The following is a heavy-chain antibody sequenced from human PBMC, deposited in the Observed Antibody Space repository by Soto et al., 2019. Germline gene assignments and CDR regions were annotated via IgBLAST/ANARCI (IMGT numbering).Heavy chain of an antibody. CDR2: IYYSGST. J-gene: IGHJ4*02. Sequence: SETLSLTCTVSGGSISSYYWSWIRQPPGKGLEWIGYIYYSGSTNYNPSLKGRFTISVDTSKNQFSLKLSSVTAADTAVYYCARVREDRSGYGPSRDYWGQGTVVTVPS. D-gene: IGHD3-22*01. V-gene: IGHV4-59*01. CDR3: ARVREDRSGYGPSRDY. CDR1: GGSISSYY.